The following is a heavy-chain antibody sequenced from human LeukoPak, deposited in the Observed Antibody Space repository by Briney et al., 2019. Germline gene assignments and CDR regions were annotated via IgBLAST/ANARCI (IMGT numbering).Heavy chain of an antibody. CDR2: IYYSGST. Sequence: SETLSLTCTVSGYPINNAYYWVWIRPPPGRGLEWIGSIYYSGSTYYNPSLKSRVTISVDTSKNQFSLKLSSVTAADTAVYYCARLTVRFLEWFYFDYWGQGTLVTVSS. J-gene: IGHJ4*02. D-gene: IGHD3-3*01. CDR1: GYPINNAYY. CDR3: ARLTVRFLEWFYFDY. V-gene: IGHV4-38-2*02.